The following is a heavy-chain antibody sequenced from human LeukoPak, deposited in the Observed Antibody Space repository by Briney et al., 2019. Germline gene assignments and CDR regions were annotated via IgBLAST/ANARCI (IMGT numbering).Heavy chain of an antibody. V-gene: IGHV3-7*05. D-gene: IGHD3/OR15-3a*01. CDR1: GFTFSSYV. CDR3: ARDRDWSFDY. CDR2: IKPDGSEK. Sequence: PGGSLRLSCAASGFTFSSYVMHWARQAPGKGLEWVAHIKPDGSEKYYVDSVRGRFTISRDNAENSLYLEMNSLRAEDTAVYYCARDRDWSFDYWGQGTLVTVSS. J-gene: IGHJ4*02.